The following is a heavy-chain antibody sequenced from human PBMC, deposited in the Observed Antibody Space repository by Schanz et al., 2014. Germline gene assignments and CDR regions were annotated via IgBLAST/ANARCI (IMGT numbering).Heavy chain of an antibody. J-gene: IGHJ4*02. CDR2: ISSNSNYT. Sequence: QVQLVESGGTLVKPGGSLRLSCVVSGFTFSDYYMSWIRQAPGKGLEWVSYISSNSNYTNYADSVKGRFTISRDNAKTSLYLQMNSLRAEDTAVYYCAREGEWGYDPPRHWGQGTLVTVSS. D-gene: IGHD5-12*01. CDR1: GFTFSDYY. V-gene: IGHV3-11*06. CDR3: AREGEWGYDPPRH.